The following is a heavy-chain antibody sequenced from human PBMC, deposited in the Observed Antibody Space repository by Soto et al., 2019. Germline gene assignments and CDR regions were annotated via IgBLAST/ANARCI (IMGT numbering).Heavy chain of an antibody. Sequence: GGSLRLSCAASGFTFSSYGMHWVRQAPGKGLEWVAVISYDGSNKYYADSVKGRFTISRVNSKNTLYLQMNSLRAEDTAVYYCAKDREWTTVVTSALQHWGQGTLVTVSS. J-gene: IGHJ1*01. CDR3: AKDREWTTVVTSALQH. V-gene: IGHV3-30*18. D-gene: IGHD4-17*01. CDR1: GFTFSSYG. CDR2: ISYDGSNK.